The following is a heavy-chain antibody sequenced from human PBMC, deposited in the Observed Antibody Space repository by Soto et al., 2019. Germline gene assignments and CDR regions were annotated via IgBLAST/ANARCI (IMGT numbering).Heavy chain of an antibody. Sequence: EVQLVQSGAEVKKPGESLKISCKGSGYSFTTYWIGWLRQMPGKGLEWMGIIYPGDSDTRYSPSFQGQVTISADNSITTAYLQWRSLKASDTAMYYCATRAFCSSSSCYHYYMDVWGKGTTVTVSS. CDR3: ATRAFCSSSSCYHYYMDV. CDR2: IYPGDSDT. V-gene: IGHV5-51*03. CDR1: GYSFTTYW. J-gene: IGHJ6*03. D-gene: IGHD2-2*01.